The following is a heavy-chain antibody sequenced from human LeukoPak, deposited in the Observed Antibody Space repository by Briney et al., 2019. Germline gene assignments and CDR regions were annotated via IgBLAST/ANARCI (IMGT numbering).Heavy chain of an antibody. J-gene: IGHJ4*02. CDR2: IYSGGTT. V-gene: IGHV3-53*01. CDR1: GFTVSRSY. Sequence: GSLRLSCAASGFTVSRSYMIWARQAPGKGLEWVSVIYSGGTTYYADSVKGRFTTSRDNSKNTLYLQMNSLRAEDTAVYYCARDLSGVTGYTYGRGIDYWGQGTLVTVSS. CDR3: ARDLSGVTGYTYGRGIDY. D-gene: IGHD5-18*01.